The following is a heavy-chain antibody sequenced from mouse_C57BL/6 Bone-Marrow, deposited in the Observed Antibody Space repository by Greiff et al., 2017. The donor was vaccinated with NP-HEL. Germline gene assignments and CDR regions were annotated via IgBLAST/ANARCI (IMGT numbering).Heavy chain of an antibody. J-gene: IGHJ2*01. CDR3: ARFYYGYDDFDY. V-gene: IGHV1-61*01. CDR2: IYPSDSET. CDR1: GYTFTSYW. D-gene: IGHD2-2*01. Sequence: VQLQQPGAELVRPGSSVKLSCKASGYTFTSYWMDWVKQRPGQGLEWIGNIYPSDSETHYNQKFKDKATLTVDKSSSTAYMQLSSLTSEDSAVYYCARFYYGYDDFDYWGQGTTLTVSS.